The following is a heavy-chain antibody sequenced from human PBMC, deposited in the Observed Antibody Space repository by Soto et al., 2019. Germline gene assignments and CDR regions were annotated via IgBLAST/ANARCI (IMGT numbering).Heavy chain of an antibody. CDR3: AREVARRGVLATNYDAFDI. CDR2: IYYSGST. CDR1: GGSISSGGYY. J-gene: IGHJ3*02. D-gene: IGHD5-12*01. Sequence: QVQLQESGPGLVKPSQTLSLTCTVSGGSISSGGYYWSWIRQHPGKGLEWIGYIYYSGSTYYNPSLKSRVTISVDTSKNQFSLKLSSVTAADTAVYYCAREVARRGVLATNYDAFDIWGQGTMVTVSS. V-gene: IGHV4-31*03.